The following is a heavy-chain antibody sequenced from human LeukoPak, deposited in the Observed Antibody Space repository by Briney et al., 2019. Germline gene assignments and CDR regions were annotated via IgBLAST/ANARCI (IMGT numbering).Heavy chain of an antibody. CDR3: AREGAVGKTIFGVVMESN. J-gene: IGHJ4*02. V-gene: IGHV3-11*01. CDR1: GFTFSDYY. Sequence: PGGSLRLSCAASGFTFSDYYMSWIRQAPGKGLEWVSYISSSGSTIYYADSVKGRFTISRDNSKNTLYLQMSSLRAEDTAVYYCAREGAVGKTIFGVVMESNWGQGTLVTVSS. CDR2: ISSSGSTI. D-gene: IGHD3-3*01.